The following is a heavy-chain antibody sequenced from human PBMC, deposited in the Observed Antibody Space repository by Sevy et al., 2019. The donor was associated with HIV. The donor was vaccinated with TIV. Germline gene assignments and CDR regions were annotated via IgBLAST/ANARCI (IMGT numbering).Heavy chain of an antibody. Sequence: GGSLRLSCAASGFTFSGSAMHWVRQASGKGLEWVGRIRSKANDYATGYAASVKGRFTISRDDSKNTAYLQMNSLKTEDTAVYYCTRNYDFWSGYPNNWFDPWDQGTLVTVSS. CDR3: TRNYDFWSGYPNNWFDP. CDR2: IRSKANDYAT. J-gene: IGHJ5*02. D-gene: IGHD3-3*01. CDR1: GFTFSGSA. V-gene: IGHV3-73*01.